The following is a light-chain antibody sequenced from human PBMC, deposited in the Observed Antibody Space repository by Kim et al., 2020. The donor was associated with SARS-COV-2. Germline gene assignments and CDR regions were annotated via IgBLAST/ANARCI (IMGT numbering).Light chain of an antibody. CDR3: QQFGSSPWT. V-gene: IGKV3-20*01. CDR1: QSVSGSY. J-gene: IGKJ1*01. CDR2: GAS. Sequence: EIVLTQSPGTLSLSLGERATLSCRASQSVSGSYLAWYQQKPGQAPRLVIYGASSRATGIPDRFTGCGSETDFTLTINGLEPEDFAVYYCQQFGSSPWTFGQGTKVDIK.